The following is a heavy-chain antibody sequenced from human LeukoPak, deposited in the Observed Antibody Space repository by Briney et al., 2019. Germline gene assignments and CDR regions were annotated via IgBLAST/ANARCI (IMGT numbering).Heavy chain of an antibody. D-gene: IGHD1-26*01. J-gene: IGHJ6*02. CDR2: ISGSGGST. CDR1: GFTFSSYA. V-gene: IGHV3-23*01. Sequence: GGSLRLSCAASGFTFSSYAMSWVRQAPGKGLEWVSAISGSGGSTYCADSVKGRFTISRDNSKNTLYLQMNSLRAEDTAVYYCAKASSGSYYYYGMDVWGQGTTVTVSS. CDR3: AKASSGSYYYYGMDV.